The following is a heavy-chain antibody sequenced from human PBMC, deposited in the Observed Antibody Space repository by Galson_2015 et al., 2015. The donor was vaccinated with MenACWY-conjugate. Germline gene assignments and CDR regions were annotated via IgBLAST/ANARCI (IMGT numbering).Heavy chain of an antibody. J-gene: IGHJ4*02. D-gene: IGHD3-9*01. Sequence: SLRLSCAASGFIFSNHAMAWVRQAPGKGLEWVSLISGSGGNTYYADSVKGRFTISRDKSKNTVYLQMDSLRAGDTAMYYCATRWNANILPGSYDFWRQGTLVTVSS. V-gene: IGHV3-23*01. CDR3: ATRWNANILPGSYDF. CDR2: ISGSGGNT. CDR1: GFIFSNHA.